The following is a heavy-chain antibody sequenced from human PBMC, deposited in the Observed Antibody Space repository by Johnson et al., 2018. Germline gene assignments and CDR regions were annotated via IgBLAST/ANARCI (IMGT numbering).Heavy chain of an antibody. D-gene: IGHD6-13*01. J-gene: IGHJ4*02. Sequence: QVQLVQSGAEVKKPGASVKISCKASGYTFTSYYMHWVRQAPGQGLEWMGIINPSGCSTSYAQKFQGRVTMTRDTSTSTVYMELSSLRSEDTAVYYCARDPVLGSSWPYYFDYWGQGTLVTVSS. CDR2: INPSGCST. CDR1: GYTFTSYY. CDR3: ARDPVLGSSWPYYFDY. V-gene: IGHV1-46*01.